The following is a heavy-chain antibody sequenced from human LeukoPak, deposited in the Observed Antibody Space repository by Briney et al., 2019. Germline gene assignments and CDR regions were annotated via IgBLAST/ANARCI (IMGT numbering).Heavy chain of an antibody. Sequence: GGSLRLSCVGSGFMFSGYAMHWVRQAPGKGLEWVSAISGSGGSTYYADSVKGRFTISRDNSKNTLYLQMNSLRAEDTAVYYCATEGVYDGAFDIWGQGTMVTVSS. V-gene: IGHV3-23*01. D-gene: IGHD3-3*01. J-gene: IGHJ3*02. CDR2: ISGSGGST. CDR3: ATEGVYDGAFDI. CDR1: GFMFSGYA.